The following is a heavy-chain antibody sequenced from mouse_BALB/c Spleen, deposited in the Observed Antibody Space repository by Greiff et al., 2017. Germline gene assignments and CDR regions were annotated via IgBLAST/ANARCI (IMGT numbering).Heavy chain of an antibody. CDR2: ISNGGGST. CDR3: ASLPTGGYFDY. J-gene: IGHJ2*01. CDR1: GFTFTSYT. V-gene: IGHV5-12-2*01. Sequence: EVQVVESGAGLVQPGASLKLSCAASGFTFTSYTMSWVRQTPEKRLEWVAYISNGGGSTDYPDTVKGRITITGDNAENTLYMQMSSLKSEDTAMYYCASLPTGGYFDYWGQGTTLTVSS.